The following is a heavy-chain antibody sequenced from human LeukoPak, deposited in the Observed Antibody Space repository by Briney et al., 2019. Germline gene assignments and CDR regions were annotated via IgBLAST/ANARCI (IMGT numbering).Heavy chain of an antibody. CDR1: GFTFSSYS. Sequence: GGSLRLSCAASGFTFSSYSMNWVRQAPGKGLEWVSSISSSSSYIYYADSVKGRFTISRDNAKNSLYLQMNSLRAEDTAVYYCARDNGSSWPAYFDYWGQGTLVTVSS. V-gene: IGHV3-21*01. CDR2: ISSSSSYI. CDR3: ARDNGSSWPAYFDY. J-gene: IGHJ4*02. D-gene: IGHD6-13*01.